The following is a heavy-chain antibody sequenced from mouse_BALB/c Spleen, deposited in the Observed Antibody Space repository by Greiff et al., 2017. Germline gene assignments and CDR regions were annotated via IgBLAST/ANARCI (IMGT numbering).Heavy chain of an antibody. J-gene: IGHJ4*01. CDR1: GYSITSDYA. D-gene: IGHD2-4*01. CDR2: ISYSGST. Sequence: EVQLVESGPGLVKPSQSLSLTCTVTGYSITSDYAWNWIRQFPGNKLEWMGYISYSGSTSYNPSLKSRISITRDTSKNQFFLQLNPVTTEDTATYYCARSAYDYDGSGVGLDYWGQGTSVTVSS. CDR3: ARSAYDYDGSGVGLDY. V-gene: IGHV3-2*02.